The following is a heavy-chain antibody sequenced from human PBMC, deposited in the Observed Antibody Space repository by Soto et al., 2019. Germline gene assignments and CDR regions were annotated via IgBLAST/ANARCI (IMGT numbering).Heavy chain of an antibody. CDR3: ARDRARIAARTFFPANWFDP. CDR2: INPNSGGT. Sequence: RASVKVSCKASGYTFTGYYMHWVRQAPGQGLEWMGWINPNSGGTNYAQKFQGRVTMTRDTSISTAYMELSRLRSDDTAVYYCARDRARIAARTFFPANWFDPWGQGTLV. V-gene: IGHV1-2*02. D-gene: IGHD6-6*01. CDR1: GYTFTGYY. J-gene: IGHJ5*02.